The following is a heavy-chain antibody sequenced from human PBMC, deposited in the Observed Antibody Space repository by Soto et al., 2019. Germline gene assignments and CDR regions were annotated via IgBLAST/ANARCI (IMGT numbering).Heavy chain of an antibody. Sequence: ASVKVSCKASGGTFSSYAISWVRQAPGQGLEWMGGIIPIFGTANYAQKFQGRVTITADESTSTAYMELSSLRSEDTAVYYCAREGTYGSGSIDYYYGMDVWGQGTTVTVSS. J-gene: IGHJ6*02. D-gene: IGHD3-10*01. CDR3: AREGTYGSGSIDYYYGMDV. CDR2: IIPIFGTA. V-gene: IGHV1-69*13. CDR1: GGTFSSYA.